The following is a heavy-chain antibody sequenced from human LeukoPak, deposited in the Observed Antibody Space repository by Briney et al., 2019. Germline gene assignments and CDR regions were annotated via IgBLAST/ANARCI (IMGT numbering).Heavy chain of an antibody. Sequence: GGSLRLSCAASGFTFDDYGLSWVRQVPGKGLEWVGRIKSKTDGGTTDYAAPVKGRFTISRDDSKNTLYLQMNSLKTEDTAVYYCTTVVYYYDSSGYPSNYYCYYYMDVWGKGTTVTISS. CDR1: GFTFDDYG. V-gene: IGHV3-15*01. J-gene: IGHJ6*03. CDR2: IKSKTDGGTT. D-gene: IGHD3-22*01. CDR3: TTVVYYYDSSGYPSNYYCYYYMDV.